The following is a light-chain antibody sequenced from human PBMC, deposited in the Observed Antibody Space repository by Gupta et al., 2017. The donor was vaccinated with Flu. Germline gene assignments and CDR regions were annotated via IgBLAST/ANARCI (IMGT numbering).Light chain of an antibody. CDR2: KAS. Sequence: DIQVTQSPSTLSAFVGDRVTITCRASQSISTYLAWYQQKPGKAPNLLIYKASSLETGVPSRFSGWGSGTEFSLTISSLQPDDFATYYCQQYNTDSRTFGKGTIVEI. CDR1: QSISTY. CDR3: QQYNTDSRT. J-gene: IGKJ4*02. V-gene: IGKV1-5*03.